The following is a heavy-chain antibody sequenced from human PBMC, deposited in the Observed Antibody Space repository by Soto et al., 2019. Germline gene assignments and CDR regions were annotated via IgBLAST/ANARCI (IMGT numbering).Heavy chain of an antibody. J-gene: IGHJ4*02. D-gene: IGHD6-19*01. Sequence: QVQLVQSGAEVKKPGASVKVSCKASGYTFTSYAMHWVRQAPGQRLEWMGWINAGNGNTKYSQKFQGRVTITRDTSASTAYMELSSLRSEDTAVYYCARDAVAGQYYFDYWGQGTLVTVSS. CDR1: GYTFTSYA. CDR2: INAGNGNT. CDR3: ARDAVAGQYYFDY. V-gene: IGHV1-3*01.